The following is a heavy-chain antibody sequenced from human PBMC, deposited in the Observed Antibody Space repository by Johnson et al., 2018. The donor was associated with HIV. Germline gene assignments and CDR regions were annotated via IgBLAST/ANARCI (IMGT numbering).Heavy chain of an antibody. V-gene: IGHV3-7*01. CDR1: GFTFSSYW. CDR2: IKQDRSEK. J-gene: IGHJ3*02. CDR3: ARWDIAAAGTEAFDI. D-gene: IGHD6-13*01. Sequence: VQLVESGGGLVQPGGSLRLSCAASGFTFSSYWMSWVRQAPGKGLAWVANIKQDRSEKYYVDSVKGRIPISRDNAKNSLYLQMNSLRAEDTAVYYCARWDIAAAGTEAFDIWGQGTMVTVSS.